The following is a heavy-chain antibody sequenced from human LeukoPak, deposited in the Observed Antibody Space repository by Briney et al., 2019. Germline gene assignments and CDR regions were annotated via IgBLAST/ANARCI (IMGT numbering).Heavy chain of an antibody. CDR2: ISGSGGST. V-gene: IGHV3-23*01. CDR1: GFTFSSYA. CDR3: AKASKEQQLVMDY. J-gene: IGHJ4*02. Sequence: GGSLRLSCAASGFTFSSYAMSWVRQAPGKGLEWVSAISGSGGSTYYADSVKGRFTISRDNSKNTLYLQMNSLRAEDTAVYYCAKASKEQQLVMDYWGQRTLVTVSS. D-gene: IGHD6-13*01.